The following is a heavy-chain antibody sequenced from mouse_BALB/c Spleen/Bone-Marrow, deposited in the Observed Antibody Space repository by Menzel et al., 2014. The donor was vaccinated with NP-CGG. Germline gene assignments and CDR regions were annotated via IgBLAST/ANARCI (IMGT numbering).Heavy chain of an antibody. J-gene: IGHJ3*01. CDR2: INPESNTI. D-gene: IGHD2-3*01. CDR3: ARLGYYGWFAY. CDR1: GFDFSRYW. V-gene: IGHV4-1*02. Sequence: EVQLVESGGGLVQPGGSLKLSCAASGFDFSRYWMSWVRPAPGKGLQWIGEINPESNTINYTPSLKDKLIISRDNAKNTLYLQMSKVRSEDTALYCCARLGYYGWFAYWGQGTLVTVSA.